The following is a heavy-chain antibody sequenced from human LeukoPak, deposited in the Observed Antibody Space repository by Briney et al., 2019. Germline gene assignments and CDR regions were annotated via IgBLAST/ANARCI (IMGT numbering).Heavy chain of an antibody. J-gene: IGHJ3*02. V-gene: IGHV4-59*08. CDR2: IYYSGST. Sequence: SETLSLTCTVSGDSINSYYWSWIRQPPGKGLEWIGYIYYSGSTNYNPFLKSRVTTSVDTSKNQFSLKLSSVTAADRAVYYCARHIVVVPAAITNAFDIWGQGTMVTVSS. D-gene: IGHD2-2*01. CDR3: ARHIVVVPAAITNAFDI. CDR1: GDSINSYY.